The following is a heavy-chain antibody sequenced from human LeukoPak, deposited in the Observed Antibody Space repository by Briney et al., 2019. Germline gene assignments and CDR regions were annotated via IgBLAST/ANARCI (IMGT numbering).Heavy chain of an antibody. CDR2: IYYSGST. J-gene: IGHJ4*02. D-gene: IGHD1-1*01. Sequence: SETLSLTCTISGGSISSYYWSWIRQPPGKGLEWIGYIYYSGSTNYNPSLKSRVTISVDTSKSQFSLKLSSVTAADTAVYYCARLTRRSGNYFDYWGQGTLVTVSS. V-gene: IGHV4-59*01. CDR3: ARLTRRSGNYFDY. CDR1: GGSISSYY.